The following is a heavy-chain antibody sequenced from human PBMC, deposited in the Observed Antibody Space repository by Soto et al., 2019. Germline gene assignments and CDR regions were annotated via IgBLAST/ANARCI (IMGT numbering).Heavy chain of an antibody. V-gene: IGHV4-34*01. CDR2: INQSGST. J-gene: IGHJ6*02. CDR3: ARVGRIAAASGYYDYGMDV. CDR1: GGTFSVYY. Sequence: SETLTLTCAVYGGTFSVYYWSWIRQPPGKGLEWIGEINQSGSTNYNPSLKSRVTISVDTSKNQFSLKLSSVTAADTAVYYCARVGRIAAASGYYDYGMDVWGQGTTVTVSS. D-gene: IGHD6-13*01.